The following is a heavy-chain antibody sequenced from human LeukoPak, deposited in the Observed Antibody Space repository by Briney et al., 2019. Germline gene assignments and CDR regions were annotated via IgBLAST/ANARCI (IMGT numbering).Heavy chain of an antibody. CDR1: GDSISSDY. CDR3: ARSLSTAGIDF. CDR2: VYHSGTT. Sequence: SETLSLTCTVSGDSISSDYWSWIRQPPGKGLEWIGSVYHSGTTYYNPSLKSRLTISVDTSNNQFSLNLRSVTAADTAVYYCARSLSTAGIDFWGQGTLVTVSS. J-gene: IGHJ4*02. D-gene: IGHD4-17*01. V-gene: IGHV4-38-2*02.